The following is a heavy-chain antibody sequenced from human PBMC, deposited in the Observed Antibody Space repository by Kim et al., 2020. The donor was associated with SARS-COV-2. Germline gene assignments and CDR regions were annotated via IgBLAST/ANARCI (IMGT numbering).Heavy chain of an antibody. J-gene: IGHJ4*02. Sequence: SETLSLTCTVSGGSISSGDYYWGWIRQPPGKGLEWIGYIYYTGSSHYNPSLNSRVTISIDTSKNQFSLKLSSVTAADTAVYYCARGPPVGSGDCYSHWGQGTLVTVSS. CDR2: IYYTGSS. V-gene: IGHV4-30-4*01. CDR1: GGSISSGDYY. CDR3: ARGPPVGSGDCYSH. D-gene: IGHD2-21*02.